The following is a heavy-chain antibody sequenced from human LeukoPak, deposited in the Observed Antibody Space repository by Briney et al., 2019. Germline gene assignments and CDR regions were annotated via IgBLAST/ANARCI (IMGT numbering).Heavy chain of an antibody. J-gene: IGHJ4*02. CDR1: GGSISSYY. Sequence: SETLSLTCAASGGSISSYYWSWIRQPPGKGLEWIGYIYYSGSTNYNPSLKSRVTISVDTSKNQFSLKLSSVTAADTAVYYCAREGWDSSGENYFDYWGQGTLVTVSP. CDR2: IYYSGST. D-gene: IGHD3-22*01. CDR3: AREGWDSSGENYFDY. V-gene: IGHV4-59*01.